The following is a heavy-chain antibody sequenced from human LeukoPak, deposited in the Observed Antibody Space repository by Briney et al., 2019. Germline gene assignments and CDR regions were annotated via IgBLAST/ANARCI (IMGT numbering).Heavy chain of an antibody. CDR3: AREVTYCGGDCYSVWFDP. CDR2: IIPIFGTA. CDR1: GGTFSSYA. Sequence: GASVKVSCKASGGTFSSYAISWVRQAPGQGLEWMGGIIPIFGTANYAQKFQGRVTITADESTSTAYMELSSLGSEDTAVYYCAREVTYCGGDCYSVWFDPWGQGTLVTVSS. V-gene: IGHV1-69*13. D-gene: IGHD2-21*02. J-gene: IGHJ5*02.